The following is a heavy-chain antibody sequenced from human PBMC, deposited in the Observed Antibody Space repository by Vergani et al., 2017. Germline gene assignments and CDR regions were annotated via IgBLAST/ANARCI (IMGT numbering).Heavy chain of an antibody. J-gene: IGHJ4*02. V-gene: IGHV3-30*18. CDR2: ISYDGSNK. CDR1: GFTFSSYG. D-gene: IGHD6-19*01. CDR3: AKAPSYSSGWYLDY. Sequence: QVQLVESGGGVVQPGRSLRLSCAASGFTFSSYGMHWVRQAPGKGLEWVAVISYDGSNKYYADSVKGRFTISRDNSKNTLYLQMNSLRAEDTAVYYCAKAPSYSSGWYLDYWGQGTLVTVSS.